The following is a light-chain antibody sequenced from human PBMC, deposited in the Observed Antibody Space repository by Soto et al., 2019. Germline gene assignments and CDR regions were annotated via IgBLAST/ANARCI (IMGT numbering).Light chain of an antibody. CDR2: DVS. Sequence: QSALTQPASVSGSPGQSITISCTGTSSDVGGYNYVSWYQQHPGKAPKLMIYDVSNRPSGVSNRFSGSKSGNTASLTISGVQAEDEAGYYCSSYTSSSTLVFGGGTKLTVL. V-gene: IGLV2-14*01. CDR1: SSDVGGYNY. CDR3: SSYTSSSTLV. J-gene: IGLJ2*01.